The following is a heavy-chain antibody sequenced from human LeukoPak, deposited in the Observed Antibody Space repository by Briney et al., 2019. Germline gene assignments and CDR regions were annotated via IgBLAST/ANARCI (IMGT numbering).Heavy chain of an antibody. Sequence: ASVKVSCKASGYTFTGYYMHWVRQAPGQGLEWMGWINPNSGGTNYAQKFQGRVTITRDTSISTAYMELSRLRSDDTAVYYCARDRRSRALLDYWGQGTLVTVSS. CDR1: GYTFTGYY. D-gene: IGHD1-26*01. CDR3: ARDRRSRALLDY. CDR2: INPNSGGT. J-gene: IGHJ4*02. V-gene: IGHV1-2*02.